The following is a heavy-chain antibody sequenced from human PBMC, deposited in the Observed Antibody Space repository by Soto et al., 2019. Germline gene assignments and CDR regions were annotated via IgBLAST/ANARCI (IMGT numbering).Heavy chain of an antibody. J-gene: IGHJ6*02. CDR3: ARDEGYCSHFGLDV. CDR2: IFHGGNT. V-gene: IGHV4-4*02. Sequence: QVQLQESGPGLVEPSGTLSLTCAVSGDSISSSNWWSWVRQSPGKGLEWIGDIFHGGNTNYNPSLKRRVNISVAQSDNQFSLKLNSVTAADTSVYYCARDEGYCSHFGLDVWGQGTTVTVSS. CDR1: GDSISSSNW.